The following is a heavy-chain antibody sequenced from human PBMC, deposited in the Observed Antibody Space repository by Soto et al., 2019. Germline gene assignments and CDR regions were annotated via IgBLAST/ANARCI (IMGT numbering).Heavy chain of an antibody. D-gene: IGHD4-4*01. J-gene: IGHJ4*02. V-gene: IGHV4-31*03. Sequence: TLSLTCTVSGGSISSGGYYWSWIRQHPGKGLEWIGYIYYSGSTYYNPSLKSRVTISVDTSKNQFSLKLSSVTAEDTAVYYCAKEWYLVSNYYFDYWGQGTLVTVS. CDR2: IYYSGST. CDR1: GGSISSGGYY. CDR3: AKEWYLVSNYYFDY.